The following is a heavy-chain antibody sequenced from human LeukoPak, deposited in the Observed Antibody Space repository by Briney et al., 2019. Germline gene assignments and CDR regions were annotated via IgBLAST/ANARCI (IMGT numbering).Heavy chain of an antibody. CDR2: IWYDGSIK. D-gene: IGHD3-3*01. J-gene: IGHJ4*02. Sequence: PGGSLRLSCAASGFTFSSYGMHWVRQAPGKGLEWVALIWYDGSIKYYEDSVKGRFTISRDNSKNTLYLQMNSLRAEDTAVYYCARDRGTYDFWSGYYSNYYFDYWGQGTLVTVSS. CDR1: GFTFSSYG. CDR3: ARDRGTYDFWSGYYSNYYFDY. V-gene: IGHV3-33*01.